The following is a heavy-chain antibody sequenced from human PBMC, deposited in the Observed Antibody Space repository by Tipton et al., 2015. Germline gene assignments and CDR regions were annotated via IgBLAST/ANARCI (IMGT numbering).Heavy chain of an antibody. CDR3: ARGGSPIIEMAYHHYGLDV. CDR2: IYHSGTT. CDR1: GGSFYTYY. V-gene: IGHV4-34*01. J-gene: IGHJ6*02. Sequence: TLSIICSLSGGSFYTYYGTWIRKPPGQGLEWIGEIYHSGTTNYNPSLRGRFTISLRTSKNQLSLKVVSVTAADTAIYYCARGGSPIIEMAYHHYGLDVWGQGTTVTVSS. D-gene: IGHD5-24*01.